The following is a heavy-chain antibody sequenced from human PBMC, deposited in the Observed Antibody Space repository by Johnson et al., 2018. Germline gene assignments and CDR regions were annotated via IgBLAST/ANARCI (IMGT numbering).Heavy chain of an antibody. V-gene: IGHV3-30*09. J-gene: IGHJ6*03. Sequence: QVQLVQSGGGVVQPGRSLRLSCAASAFTFNTYAMHWVRQAPGKGLAWVAIISNDGLNKYYADSVKGRLAISRNNSKNTLFLQINGLRAEDTAVYSCARSGGGVMAWYYYYYMDVWGNGTTVTVSS. CDR1: AFTFNTYA. CDR2: ISNDGLNK. CDR3: ARSGGGVMAWYYYYYMDV. D-gene: IGHD3-16*01.